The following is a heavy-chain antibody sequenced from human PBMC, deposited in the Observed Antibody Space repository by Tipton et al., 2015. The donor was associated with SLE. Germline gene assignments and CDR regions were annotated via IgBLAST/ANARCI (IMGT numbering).Heavy chain of an antibody. D-gene: IGHD1-26*01. CDR2: ISYDGSNK. J-gene: IGHJ4*02. Sequence: RSLRLSCAASGFTFSSYAMHWVRQAPGKGLEWVAVISYDGSNKYYADSVKGRFTISRDNSKNTLFLQMNSLRAEDTAVYYCAASLVGAIDYWGQVTLVTVSS. V-gene: IGHV3-30*04. CDR3: AASLVGAIDY. CDR1: GFTFSSYA.